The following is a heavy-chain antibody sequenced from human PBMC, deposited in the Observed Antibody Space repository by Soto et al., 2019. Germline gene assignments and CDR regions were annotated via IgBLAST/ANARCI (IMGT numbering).Heavy chain of an antibody. CDR2: INPVDGSI. J-gene: IGHJ6*02. CDR1: GYSFTSYY. CDR3: ARDLPVTTPAWRYYYGMDV. Sequence: ASVKVSCKASGYSFTSYYMHWVRPAPGQGLEWMGIINPVDGSISYAQNFQGRVTMTRDTSTSTVYMDLSSLRSEDTAVYYCARDLPVTTPAWRYYYGMDVWGQGTTVTVSS. V-gene: IGHV1-46*01. D-gene: IGHD4-17*01.